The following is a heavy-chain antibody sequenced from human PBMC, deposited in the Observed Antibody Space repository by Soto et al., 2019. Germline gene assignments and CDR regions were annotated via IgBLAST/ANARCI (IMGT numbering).Heavy chain of an antibody. D-gene: IGHD3-10*01. CDR2: IFSNDEE. Sequence: QVTLKESGPVLVNPTETLTLTCTVSGFSLSNARMGVSWIRQPPGKALEWLAHIFSNDEESYSTSLKSRLTSSKDTSKSQVVLTMTNMDPVDTATYYCARIYYGSWSGISVWFDPWGQGTLVSVSS. V-gene: IGHV2-26*01. J-gene: IGHJ5*02. CDR3: ARIYYGSWSGISVWFDP. CDR1: GFSLSNARMG.